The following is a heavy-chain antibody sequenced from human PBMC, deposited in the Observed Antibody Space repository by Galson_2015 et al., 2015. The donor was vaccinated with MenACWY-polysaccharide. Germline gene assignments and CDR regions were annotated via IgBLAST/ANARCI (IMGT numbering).Heavy chain of an antibody. V-gene: IGHV3-7*01. CDR3: ARGVYSLDS. J-gene: IGHJ4*02. CDR2: INEDGREK. Sequence: YWMTWVRRAPGKGLEWVANINEDGREKYHLDSVKGRFTISRDDAKNSLYLQMNSLRAEDTAVYYCARGVYSLDSWGQGTLVTVSS. CDR1: YW. D-gene: IGHD4-11*01.